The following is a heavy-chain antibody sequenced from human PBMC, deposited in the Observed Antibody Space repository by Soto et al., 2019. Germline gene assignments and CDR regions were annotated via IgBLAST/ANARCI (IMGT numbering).Heavy chain of an antibody. D-gene: IGHD6-13*01. Sequence: SETLSLTCAVYGGSFSGYYWSWIRQPPGKGLEWIGGINHSGSTNYNPSLKSRGTISVDTSKNQFSLKLSIVTAADTAVYYCARTPALRWQQLVRNYNWFDPWGQGTLVTVSS. CDR1: GGSFSGYY. CDR2: INHSGST. V-gene: IGHV4-34*01. CDR3: ARTPALRWQQLVRNYNWFDP. J-gene: IGHJ5*02.